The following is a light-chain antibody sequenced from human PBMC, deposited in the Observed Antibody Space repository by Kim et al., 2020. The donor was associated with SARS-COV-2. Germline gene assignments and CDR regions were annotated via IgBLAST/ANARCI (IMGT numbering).Light chain of an antibody. CDR3: QQYGSSPVS. V-gene: IGKV3-20*01. J-gene: IGKJ2*03. Sequence: EIVLSQSPGTLSLSPGERATLSCRATQSVTSNFLAWYQQKPGQAPRLLIYGASTRATGIPDRFSGSGSGTDFTLTISRLEPEDFAVYYCQQYGSSPVSFGQGTKLEI. CDR1: QSVTSNF. CDR2: GAS.